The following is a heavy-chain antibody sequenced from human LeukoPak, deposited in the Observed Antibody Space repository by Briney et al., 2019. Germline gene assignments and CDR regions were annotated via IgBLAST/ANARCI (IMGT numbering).Heavy chain of an antibody. Sequence: GGSLRLSCAASGFTFSSYGMHWVRQAPGKGLEWVALIPYDGNNQYYADSVRGRFAISRDNSKNTLYLQVNSLRAEDTAVYYCAKDRGYFGSGSGDYWGQGTLVTVSS. CDR2: IPYDGNNQ. D-gene: IGHD3-10*01. CDR3: AKDRGYFGSGSGDY. V-gene: IGHV3-30*18. CDR1: GFTFSSYG. J-gene: IGHJ4*02.